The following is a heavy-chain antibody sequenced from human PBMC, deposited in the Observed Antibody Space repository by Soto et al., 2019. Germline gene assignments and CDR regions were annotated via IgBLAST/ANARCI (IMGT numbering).Heavy chain of an antibody. D-gene: IGHD4-17*01. CDR1: GFTFSSYW. CDR3: VRLRWTTLGGGDAFDI. J-gene: IGHJ3*02. V-gene: IGHV3-74*01. Sequence: EVQLVESGGGLVQPGGSLRLSCAASGFTFSSYWMHWVRQVPGKGLVWVSRINGDVSSTRYADSVKGRFTISRDNAKNTLYLQMNSLRAEETAVYYCVRLRWTTLGGGDAFDIWGQGTMVTVSS. CDR2: INGDVSST.